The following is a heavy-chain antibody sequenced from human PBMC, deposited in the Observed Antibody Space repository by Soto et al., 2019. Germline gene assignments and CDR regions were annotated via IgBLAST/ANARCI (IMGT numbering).Heavy chain of an antibody. Sequence: GASVKVSCKASGYTFTSYYMHWVRQAPGQGLEWMGIINPSGGSTSYAQKFQGRVTMTRDTSTSTVYMDLSSLSSEDTAVYYCARQAEGGYNYGYWGQGTLVTAPQ. V-gene: IGHV1-46*01. CDR3: ARQAEGGYNYGY. D-gene: IGHD5-12*01. CDR1: GYTFTSYY. CDR2: INPSGGST. J-gene: IGHJ4*02.